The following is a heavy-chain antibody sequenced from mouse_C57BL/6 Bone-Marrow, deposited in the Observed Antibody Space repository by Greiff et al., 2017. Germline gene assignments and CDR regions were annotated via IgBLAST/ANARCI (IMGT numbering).Heavy chain of an antibody. D-gene: IGHD1-1*01. Sequence: VQLKESGAELVRPGASVKLSCKASGYTFTDYYINWVKQRPGQGLEWIARIYPGSGNTYYNEKFKGKATLTAEKSSSTAYMQLSSLTSEDSAVYFCASSYGSSWHWYFDVWGTGTTVTVSS. CDR3: ASSYGSSWHWYFDV. J-gene: IGHJ1*03. V-gene: IGHV1-76*01. CDR1: GYTFTDYY. CDR2: IYPGSGNT.